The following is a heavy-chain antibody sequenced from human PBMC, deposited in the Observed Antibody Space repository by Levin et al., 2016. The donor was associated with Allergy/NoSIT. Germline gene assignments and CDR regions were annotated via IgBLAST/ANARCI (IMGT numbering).Heavy chain of an antibody. Sequence: GESLKISCEASGFTFSDFAMTWVRQAPGKGLEWVSSITYNADNTYYAGSVKGRFTISRDNSRNTLYLQMNSLGAEDTAIYHCAKGGVGQQSGLDPWGQGTLVTVSS. V-gene: IGHV3-23*01. CDR3: AKGGVGQQSGLDP. CDR2: ITYNADNT. D-gene: IGHD2-8*02. CDR1: GFTFSDFA. J-gene: IGHJ5*02.